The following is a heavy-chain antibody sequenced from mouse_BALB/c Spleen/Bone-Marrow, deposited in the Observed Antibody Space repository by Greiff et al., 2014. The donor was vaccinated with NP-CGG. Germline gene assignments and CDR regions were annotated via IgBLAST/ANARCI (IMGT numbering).Heavy chain of an antibody. CDR3: ARLRRGGFYTMDY. D-gene: IGHD2-12*01. V-gene: IGHV1-54*01. Sequence: VKLQESGAEVVRPGTSVRVSCKASGYAFTNYLIEWVKQRPGQGLEWIGVINPGSGGTNYNEKFKGKATLTADKSSSTAYMQFSSLTSDDSAVYFCARLRRGGFYTMDYWGQGTSVTVSS. CDR2: INPGSGGT. J-gene: IGHJ4*01. CDR1: GYAFTNYL.